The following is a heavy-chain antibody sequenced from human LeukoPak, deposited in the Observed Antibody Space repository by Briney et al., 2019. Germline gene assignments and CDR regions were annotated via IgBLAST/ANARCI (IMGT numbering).Heavy chain of an antibody. J-gene: IGHJ6*03. CDR2: IKQDGSEK. CDR1: GFTFSSYL. CDR3: ARDGPGFCSGGRCYYYYMDV. D-gene: IGHD2-15*01. Sequence: GGSLRLSCAASGFTFSSYLMSWVRQAPGKGLEWVANIKQDGSEKNYVDSVKGRFTISRDNAKNSLYLQMNSLRAEDTAVYYWARDGPGFCSGGRCYYYYMDVWGKGTPVTVSS. V-gene: IGHV3-7*03.